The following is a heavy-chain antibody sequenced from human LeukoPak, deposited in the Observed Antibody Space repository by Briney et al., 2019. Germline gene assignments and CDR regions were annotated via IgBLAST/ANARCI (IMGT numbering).Heavy chain of an antibody. CDR3: ARGGDVVVPAAISQSNWFDP. CDR1: GGSFSGYY. J-gene: IGHJ5*02. V-gene: IGHV4-34*01. CDR2: INHSGST. D-gene: IGHD2-2*02. Sequence: SETLSLTCAVYGGSFSGYYWSWIRQPPGKGLEWIGEINHSGSTNYNPSLKRRVTISRDTSKNQFSLKLSSVTAADTAVYYCARGGDVVVPAAISQSNWFDPWGQGTLVTVSS.